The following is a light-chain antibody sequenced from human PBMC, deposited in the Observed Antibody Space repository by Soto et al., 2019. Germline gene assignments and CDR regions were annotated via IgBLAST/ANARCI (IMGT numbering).Light chain of an antibody. Sequence: DIPMTQSPSTLSASVGDSVTITCRASQSISSWLAWYQQKPGKAPKLLIYKASSLESGGPSRFSGSGSGTEFTLTISSLQPDDFATYYCQQYNSYPRTFGQGTKVEIK. CDR1: QSISSW. J-gene: IGKJ1*01. CDR3: QQYNSYPRT. V-gene: IGKV1-5*03. CDR2: KAS.